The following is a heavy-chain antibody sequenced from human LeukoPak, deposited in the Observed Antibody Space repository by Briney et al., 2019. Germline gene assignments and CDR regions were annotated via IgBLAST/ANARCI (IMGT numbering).Heavy chain of an antibody. CDR1: GFTFSSYA. Sequence: PGRSLRLSCAASGFTFSSYAMHWVRQAPGKGLEWVAVISYDGSNKYYADSVKGRFTISRDNSKNTLYLQMNSLRAEDTAVYYCARDPGASPGDSSRSYYSPDYWGQGTLVTVSS. D-gene: IGHD3-22*01. CDR3: ARDPGASPGDSSRSYYSPDY. V-gene: IGHV3-30-3*01. CDR2: ISYDGSNK. J-gene: IGHJ4*02.